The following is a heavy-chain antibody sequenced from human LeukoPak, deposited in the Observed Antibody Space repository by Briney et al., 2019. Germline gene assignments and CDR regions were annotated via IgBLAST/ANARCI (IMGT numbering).Heavy chain of an antibody. Sequence: GGSLRLSCAASGFTFSSYGMHWVRQAPGKGLEWVAFIRYDGSNKYYADSVKGRFTISRDNSKNTLCLQMNSLRAEDTAVYYCAKAGGGYDKDFDYWGQGTLVTVSS. D-gene: IGHD5-12*01. CDR2: IRYDGSNK. CDR3: AKAGGGYDKDFDY. J-gene: IGHJ4*02. V-gene: IGHV3-30*02. CDR1: GFTFSSYG.